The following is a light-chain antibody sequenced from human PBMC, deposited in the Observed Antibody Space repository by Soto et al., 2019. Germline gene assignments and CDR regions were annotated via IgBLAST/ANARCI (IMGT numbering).Light chain of an antibody. Sequence: DIVMTQSPDSLAVSLGGRATINCKSSQSVLYSSNNKNYLAWHQQKPGQPPKLLIYWASTRESGVPDRFSGSGSGTDFTLTISSLQAEDVAVYYCQQYYSTPLTFGGGTKVEIK. V-gene: IGKV4-1*01. CDR1: QSVLYSSNNKNY. CDR2: WAS. J-gene: IGKJ4*01. CDR3: QQYYSTPLT.